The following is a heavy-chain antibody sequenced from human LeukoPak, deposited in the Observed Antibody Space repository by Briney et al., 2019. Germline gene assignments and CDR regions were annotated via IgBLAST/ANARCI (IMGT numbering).Heavy chain of an antibody. D-gene: IGHD1-26*01. CDR2: IYHSGST. V-gene: IGHV4-38-2*01. J-gene: IGHJ4*02. Sequence: SETLSLTCAVSAYSISSGYYWGWIRQPPGKGLEWIGSIYHSGSTYYNPSVKSRVTISVDTSKNQFSLKLSSVTAADTAVYYCARLLGYYFDYWGQGTLVTVSS. CDR1: AYSISSGYY. CDR3: ARLLGYYFDY.